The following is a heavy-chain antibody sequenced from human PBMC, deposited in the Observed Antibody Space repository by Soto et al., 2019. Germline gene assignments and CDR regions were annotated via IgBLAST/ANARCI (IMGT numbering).Heavy chain of an antibody. Sequence: HPGGSLRLSCAASGFTFNNYGMHWVRQAPGKGLEWVAVISYDGSNKYYADSVKGRFTISRDNSKNTLYLQMNSLRAEDTAVYYCAKSPGGYYSFDIWGQGTMVTVSS. D-gene: IGHD3-3*01. CDR3: AKSPGGYYSFDI. V-gene: IGHV3-30*18. J-gene: IGHJ3*02. CDR2: ISYDGSNK. CDR1: GFTFNNYG.